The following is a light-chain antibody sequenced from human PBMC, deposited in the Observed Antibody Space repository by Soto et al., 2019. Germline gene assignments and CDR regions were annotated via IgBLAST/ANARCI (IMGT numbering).Light chain of an antibody. CDR3: QHYDSSTMYT. CDR2: GAS. V-gene: IGKV3-20*01. Sequence: EIVLTQSPGTLSLSPGERATLSCRASQIISSSSLAWHQQKFGQAPRLLIYGASSRATGIPDRFSGSGSGTDFTLTISRLEPEDFAVYYCQHYDSSTMYTFGQGTKLEIK. CDR1: QIISSSS. J-gene: IGKJ2*01.